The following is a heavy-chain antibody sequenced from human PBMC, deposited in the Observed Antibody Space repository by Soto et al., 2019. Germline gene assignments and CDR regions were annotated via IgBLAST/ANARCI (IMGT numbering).Heavy chain of an antibody. V-gene: IGHV1-69*13. Sequence: SVKVSCKPSGVTFDSFTFSWVRQAPGQGLEWMGGFVPMFGSASVAQRFQGRVRITADASTGTGYMELSDLRSDDSAIYYCAREDDTTGHYSWFDTWGPGTLVTVSS. CDR2: FVPMFGSA. D-gene: IGHD3-9*01. CDR1: GVTFDSFT. CDR3: AREDDTTGHYSWFDT. J-gene: IGHJ5*02.